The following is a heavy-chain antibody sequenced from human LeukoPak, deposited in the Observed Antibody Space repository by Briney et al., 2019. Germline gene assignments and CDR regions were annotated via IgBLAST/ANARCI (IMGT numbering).Heavy chain of an antibody. CDR3: AKENRERDFDY. CDR2: ISYDGSNK. CDR1: GFTFSSYA. V-gene: IGHV3-30*18. Sequence: QTGGSLRLSCAASGFTFSSYAMHWVRQAPGKGLEWVAVISYDGSNKYYADSVKGRFTISRDNSKNTLYLQVNSLRAEDTAVYYCAKENRERDFDYWGQGTLVTVSS. J-gene: IGHJ4*02. D-gene: IGHD5-24*01.